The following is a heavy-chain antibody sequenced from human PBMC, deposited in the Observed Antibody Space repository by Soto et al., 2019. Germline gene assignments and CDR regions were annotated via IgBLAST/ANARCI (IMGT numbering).Heavy chain of an antibody. CDR1: GFTFSSYG. D-gene: IGHD3-10*01. V-gene: IGHV3-30*18. J-gene: IGHJ5*02. CDR2: ISYDGSNK. CDR3: AKDLFSRGSGGLECFDP. Sequence: QVQLVESGGGVVQPGRSLRLSCAASGFTFSSYGMHWVRQAPGKGLEWVAVISYDGSNKYYADSVKGRFTISRDNSKNTLYLQMNSLRAEDTAVYHCAKDLFSRGSGGLECFDPWGQGSLGTVSS.